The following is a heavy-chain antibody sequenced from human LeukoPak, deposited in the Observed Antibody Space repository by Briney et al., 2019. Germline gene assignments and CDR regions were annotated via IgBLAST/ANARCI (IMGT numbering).Heavy chain of an antibody. CDR2: ITGSGDTT. Sequence: GGTLRLTCAASGFTFNNFPLSWIRQPPGKGLEWVSAITGSGDTTYYADSVKGRFTISRDNSKSTLYLQMNSLRAEDTAIYYCAKDRGYWGQGTLVTVSS. CDR1: GFTFNNFP. V-gene: IGHV3-23*01. CDR3: AKDRGY. J-gene: IGHJ4*02.